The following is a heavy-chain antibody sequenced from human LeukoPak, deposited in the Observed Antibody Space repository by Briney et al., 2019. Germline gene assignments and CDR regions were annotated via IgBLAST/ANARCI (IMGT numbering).Heavy chain of an antibody. Sequence: GGSLRLSCAASGLSFSSFAMSWVRQGPARGLEGVSSIRGNGETFYADSVTGWFNLSSDSSRNTVYFHLNNLRVADTAIYYCAKPSWVSSTDAVRWGQGNLVTVSS. D-gene: IGHD6-13*01. V-gene: IGHV3-23*01. CDR3: AKPSWVSSTDAVR. CDR2: IRGNGET. J-gene: IGHJ4*02. CDR1: GLSFSSFA.